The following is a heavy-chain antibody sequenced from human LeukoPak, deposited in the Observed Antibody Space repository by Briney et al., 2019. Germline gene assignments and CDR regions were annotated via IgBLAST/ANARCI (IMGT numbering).Heavy chain of an antibody. V-gene: IGHV3-74*01. CDR2: INSDGSTP. D-gene: IGHD7-27*01. CDR1: GFTFSSYW. CDR3: ARGGTGVTTNIAY. Sequence: GGSLRLSCAASGFTFSSYWTHWVRQAPGQGLVWVSRINSDGSTPNYADSVKGRFTISRDNGKNTLYLQMNSLSAEDTAVYYCARGGTGVTTNIAYWGQGTLVTVSS. J-gene: IGHJ4*02.